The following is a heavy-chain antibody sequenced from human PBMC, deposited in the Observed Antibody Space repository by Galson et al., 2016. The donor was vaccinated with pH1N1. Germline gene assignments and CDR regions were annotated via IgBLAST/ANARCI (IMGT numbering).Heavy chain of an antibody. J-gene: IGHJ4*02. Sequence: SLRLSCAASGFTFGDYGMTWVRHVPGKGLEWVASLNYIGENIAYADSVKGRFTISRDNARSSLYLQTNNLRAEDTAFYYCTRRPGIAGPGLLVLWGQGALVIVSS. D-gene: IGHD6-19*01. V-gene: IGHV3-20*04. CDR3: TRRPGIAGPGLLVL. CDR1: GFTFGDYG. CDR2: LNYIGENI.